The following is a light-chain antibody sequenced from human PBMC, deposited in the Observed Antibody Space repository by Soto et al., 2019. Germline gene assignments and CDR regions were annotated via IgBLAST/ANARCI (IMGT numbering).Light chain of an antibody. V-gene: IGKV2-28*01. CDR2: LGS. CDR3: MQALQTPYVT. Sequence: DIVMTQSPLSLLVTPGEPASISCRSSQSLLHSNGYNYLDWYLQKPGQSPQLLIYLGSNRSSGVPDRFSGSGSGTDFTLKISRVEAEDVGVYYCMQALQTPYVTFGQGTKLEIK. CDR1: QSLLHSNGYNY. J-gene: IGKJ2*01.